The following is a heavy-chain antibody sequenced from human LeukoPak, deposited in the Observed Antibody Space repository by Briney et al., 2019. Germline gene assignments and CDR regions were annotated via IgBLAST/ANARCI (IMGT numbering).Heavy chain of an antibody. CDR2: MNPNSGNT. V-gene: IGHV1-8*02. J-gene: IGHJ4*02. CDR3: VYCSSTSCYSGLDY. Sequence: ASVKVSCKASGYTFTSYDINWVRQATGQGLEWMGWMNPNSGNTGYAQKFQGRVTMTTDTSTSTAYMELRSLRSDDTAVYYCVYCSSTSCYSGLDYWGQGTLVTVSS. CDR1: GYTFTSYD. D-gene: IGHD2-2*01.